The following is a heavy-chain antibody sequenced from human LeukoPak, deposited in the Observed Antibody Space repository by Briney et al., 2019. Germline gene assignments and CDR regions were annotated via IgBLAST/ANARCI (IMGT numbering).Heavy chain of an antibody. CDR1: GFTFSAYW. D-gene: IGHD4-23*01. Sequence: GGSLRLACAASGFTFSAYWMSWVRQAPGKGLEWVANIKQDGSDKYYVDSVKGRFTISRDNAKNSLYLQMNSLRAEDTAVYYCARKTVVGSYFDYWGQGTPVTVSS. CDR2: IKQDGSDK. J-gene: IGHJ4*02. V-gene: IGHV3-7*03. CDR3: ARKTVVGSYFDY.